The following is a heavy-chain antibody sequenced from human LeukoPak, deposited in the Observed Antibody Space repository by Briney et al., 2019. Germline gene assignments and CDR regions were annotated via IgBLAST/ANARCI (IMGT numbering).Heavy chain of an antibody. CDR3: ARGGGHYEDFDY. Sequence: SGGSLRLSCAASGFPFDDKAMHWVRQAPGKGLEWVAGISRNSDSTGYADSVKGRFTISRDNAKNSLYLQMNSLRVEDTAVYYCARGGGHYEDFDYWGQGTLVTVSS. D-gene: IGHD3-16*01. CDR2: ISRNSDST. J-gene: IGHJ4*02. V-gene: IGHV3-9*01. CDR1: GFPFDDKA.